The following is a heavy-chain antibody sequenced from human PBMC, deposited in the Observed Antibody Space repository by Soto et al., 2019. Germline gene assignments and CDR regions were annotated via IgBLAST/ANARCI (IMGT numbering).Heavy chain of an antibody. V-gene: IGHV3-53*01. CDR2: IYSGGST. J-gene: IGHJ4*02. CDR3: ARDSHSPERFDS. D-gene: IGHD5-18*01. CDR1: GFTVSTNY. Sequence: VLLVESGGGLIQPGGSLRLSCAASGFTVSTNYMTWVRQAPGKGLEWVASIYSGGSTYYADAVRSRFTISRDNAKNTLYLQMNSLGTEDTAVYYCARDSHSPERFDSWGQGTLVTVAS.